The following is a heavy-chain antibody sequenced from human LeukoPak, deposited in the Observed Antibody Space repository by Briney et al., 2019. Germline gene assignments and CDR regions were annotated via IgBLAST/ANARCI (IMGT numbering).Heavy chain of an antibody. Sequence: ASVKVSCKASGYTFSGYYMHWVRQAPGQGLEWMGWINPNSGGTNYAQKFQGRVTMTRDTSISTAYMELSRLRSDDTAVYYCARGYYYDSSGYWLMYYFDYWGQGTLVTVSS. CDR1: GYTFSGYY. D-gene: IGHD3-22*01. CDR2: INPNSGGT. CDR3: ARGYYYDSSGYWLMYYFDY. V-gene: IGHV1-2*02. J-gene: IGHJ4*02.